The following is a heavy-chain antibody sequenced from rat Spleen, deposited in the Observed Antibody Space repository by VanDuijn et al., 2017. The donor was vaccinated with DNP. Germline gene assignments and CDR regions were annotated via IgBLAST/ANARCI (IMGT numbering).Heavy chain of an antibody. Sequence: EVKLVESGGGLVQPGRSLKLSCAASGFNFNDYWMGWVRQAPGKGLEWIGEINKDSSTIIYTPSLKDKFSISRDNAQNTLYLQMDKLGSEDTAIYYCARGPNYGGDSDYFDYWGQGVMVTVSS. D-gene: IGHD1-11*01. CDR2: INKDSSTI. J-gene: IGHJ2*01. CDR1: GFNFNDYW. CDR3: ARGPNYGGDSDYFDY. V-gene: IGHV4-2*01.